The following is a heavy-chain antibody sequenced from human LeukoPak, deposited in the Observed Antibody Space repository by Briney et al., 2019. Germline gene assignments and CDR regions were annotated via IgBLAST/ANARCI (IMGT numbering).Heavy chain of an antibody. J-gene: IGHJ5*02. V-gene: IGHV4-34*01. D-gene: IGHD2-2*01. CDR1: GGSFSGYY. CDR2: INHSGST. Sequence: SETLSLTRAVYGGSFSGYYWSWIRQPPGKGLEWIGEINHSGSTNYNPSLKSRVTISVDTSKNQFSLKLSSVTAADTAVYYCARSAGYCSSTSCYRIWFDPWGQGTLVTVSS. CDR3: ARSAGYCSSTSCYRIWFDP.